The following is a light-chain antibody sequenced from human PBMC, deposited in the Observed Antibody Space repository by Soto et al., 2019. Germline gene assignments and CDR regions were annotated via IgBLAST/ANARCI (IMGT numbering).Light chain of an antibody. Sequence: QPVLTQSPSASASLGASVKLTCTLSSGHSNYAIAWHQQQPEKGPRYLMKLNSDGSHRKGDGIPDRFSGSSSGAERYLTISSLQSEDEADYYCQTWGTGIRVFCTGTKVTVL. CDR2: LNSDGSH. CDR3: QTWGTGIRV. J-gene: IGLJ1*01. CDR1: SGHSNYA. V-gene: IGLV4-69*01.